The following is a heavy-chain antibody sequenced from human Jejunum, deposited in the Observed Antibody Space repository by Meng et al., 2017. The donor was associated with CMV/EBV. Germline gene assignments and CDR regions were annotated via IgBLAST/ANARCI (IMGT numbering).Heavy chain of an antibody. D-gene: IGHD3-10*01. Sequence: GSFSGYYWSWIRQPPGKGLEWIGEINHSGSTNYNPSLKSRVTISVDTSKDQFSLNVSSVTAADTAVYYCARGHSPLWFGQGWYGFDPWGQGTLVTVSS. CDR1: GSFSGYY. CDR2: INHSGST. V-gene: IGHV4-34*01. CDR3: ARGHSPLWFGQGWYGFDP. J-gene: IGHJ5*02.